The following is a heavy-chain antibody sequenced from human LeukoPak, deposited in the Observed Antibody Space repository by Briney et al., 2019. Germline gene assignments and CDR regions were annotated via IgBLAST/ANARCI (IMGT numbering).Heavy chain of an antibody. J-gene: IGHJ6*04. D-gene: IGHD3-3*01. CDR1: GYTFTSYY. Sequence: GASVKVSCKASGYTFTSYYMRWVRQAPGQGLEWMGIINPIGGRASYAQKFQGRVTMTRDTSTSTVYMERSSLRAEDADVYYGARKGVDYDFWGAMDVWGKGTTVTVSS. CDR3: ARKGVDYDFWGAMDV. V-gene: IGHV1-46*03. CDR2: INPIGGRA.